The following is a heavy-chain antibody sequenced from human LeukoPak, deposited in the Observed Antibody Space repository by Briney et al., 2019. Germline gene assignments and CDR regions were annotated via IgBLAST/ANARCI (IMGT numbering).Heavy chain of an antibody. CDR2: IRYDGSNK. J-gene: IGHJ3*01. V-gene: IGHV3-30*02. Sequence: GGSLRLSCAASGFTLSSHGMHWVRQAPGKGLEWVAFIRYDGSNKYYADSVKGRFTISRGNFNNTLYLQMNSLKAEDTAIYYCAKDINYLGNAFDLWGQGTMVTVSS. CDR3: AKDINYLGNAFDL. CDR1: GFTLSSHG. D-gene: IGHD5-24*01.